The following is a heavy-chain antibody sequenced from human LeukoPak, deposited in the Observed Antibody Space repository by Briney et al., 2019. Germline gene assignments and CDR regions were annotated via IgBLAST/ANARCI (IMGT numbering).Heavy chain of an antibody. D-gene: IGHD1-26*01. CDR2: ISGSGDNT. V-gene: IGHV3-23*01. Sequence: GGSLRLSCAASRLTFSGFAMTWGRRTPGKGLHWVSRISGSGDNTLYADSVKGRFTISRDNSKNTLYLEMSSLRAEDTAIYYCAKMKGHPLPKYYMDVWGQGTTVTVSS. J-gene: IGHJ6*01. CDR3: AKMKGHPLPKYYMDV. CDR1: RLTFSGFA.